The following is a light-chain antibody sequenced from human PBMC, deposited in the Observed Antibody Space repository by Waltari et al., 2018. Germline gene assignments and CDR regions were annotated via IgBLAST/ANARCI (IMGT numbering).Light chain of an antibody. Sequence: SYELTQPPSVSVSPGQTASITCSGDKLGNKYAYWYQPKPGQSPVLVIYQHNKRPSGIPERFSGSSSGNTATLTISGTQAMDEADYYCQAWDRTTVVFGGGTKLTVL. V-gene: IGLV3-1*01. CDR1: KLGNKY. CDR3: QAWDRTTVV. J-gene: IGLJ2*01. CDR2: QHN.